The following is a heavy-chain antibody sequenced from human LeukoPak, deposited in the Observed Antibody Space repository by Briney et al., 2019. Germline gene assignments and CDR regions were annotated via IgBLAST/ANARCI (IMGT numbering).Heavy chain of an antibody. CDR1: GFTFSSYE. V-gene: IGHV3-48*03. CDR3: ATAVPFDY. Sequence: QTGGSLRLSCAASGFTFSSYEMNWVRQAPGKGLEWVSYISSSGNTIYYADSVKGRFTISRDNAKNSLYLQMNSLRAEDTAVYYCATAVPFDYRGQGTLVTVSS. D-gene: IGHD6-19*01. CDR2: ISSSGNTI. J-gene: IGHJ4*02.